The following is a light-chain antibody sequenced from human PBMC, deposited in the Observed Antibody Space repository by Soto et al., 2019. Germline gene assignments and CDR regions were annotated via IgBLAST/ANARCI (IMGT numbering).Light chain of an antibody. J-gene: IGLJ1*01. CDR3: AALDASLSGHV. V-gene: IGLV1-47*02. CDR1: SSNIISYP. CDR2: SDD. Sequence: QSVLTQSPSASGTPGQRVTISCYGSSSNIISYPVYCYQPVPGPAQHLLVNSDDQRPSGVPDLCSASKSGTSATRAISVLRSEYGPDYYCAALDASLSGHVFGAETKVTVL.